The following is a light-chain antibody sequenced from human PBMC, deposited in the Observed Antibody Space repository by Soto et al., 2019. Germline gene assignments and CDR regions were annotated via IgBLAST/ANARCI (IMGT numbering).Light chain of an antibody. V-gene: IGLV2-11*01. Sequence: QSALTQPRSVSGSPGQSVTISCTGTSSDVGAYKYVSWYQQHPGKAPQPMIYDVSKRPSGVPDRFSGSKSGNTASLTISGLQAEDEADYYCCSYAGSFTYVFGTGTKVTVL. CDR3: CSYAGSFTYV. J-gene: IGLJ1*01. CDR2: DVS. CDR1: SSDVGAYKY.